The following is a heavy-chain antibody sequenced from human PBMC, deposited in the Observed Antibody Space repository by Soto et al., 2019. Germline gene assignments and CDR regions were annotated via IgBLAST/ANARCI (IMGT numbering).Heavy chain of an antibody. CDR3: ARDGVYCSGGSCYHDAFDT. V-gene: IGHV1-3*01. CDR2: INAGNGNT. D-gene: IGHD2-15*01. CDR1: GYTFTSYA. J-gene: IGHJ3*02. Sequence: QVQLVQSGAEVKKPGASVKVSCKASGYTFTSYAMLWVRQAPGQRLEWMGWINAGNGNTKYSQKFQGRVTITRDTSASTAYIELSSLRSEDTAVYYCARDGVYCSGGSCYHDAFDTWGQGTMVTVSS.